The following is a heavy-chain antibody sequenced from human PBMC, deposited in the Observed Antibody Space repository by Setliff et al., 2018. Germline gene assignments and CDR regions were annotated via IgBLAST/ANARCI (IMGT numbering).Heavy chain of an antibody. CDR3: ARGRGDYDFWSGYYNYYYMDV. Sequence: ASETLSLTCTVSGGSISSSSYYWSWIRQPPGKGLEWIGSIYYSGSTYYNPSLKSRVTISVDTSKNQLSLKLTSVTAADTAVYYCARGRGDYDFWSGYYNYYYMDVWGKGTTVTVSS. J-gene: IGHJ6*03. V-gene: IGHV4-39*01. CDR2: IYYSGST. D-gene: IGHD3-3*01. CDR1: GGSISSSSYY.